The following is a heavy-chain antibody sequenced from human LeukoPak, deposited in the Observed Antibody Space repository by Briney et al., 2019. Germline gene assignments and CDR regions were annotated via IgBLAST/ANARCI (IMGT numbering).Heavy chain of an antibody. J-gene: IGHJ4*02. CDR3: ARDMFFGGNFYPLDY. CDR1: GFTLSSYS. V-gene: IGHV3-21*01. D-gene: IGHD3/OR15-3a*01. Sequence: PGGSLRLSCAASGFTLSSYSMNWVRQAPGKGLEWVSSLIISTTYIYYSDSVRGRFTISRDSAKNSLYLQMNSLRAEDTAVYYCARDMFFGGNFYPLDYWGQGTLVTVSS. CDR2: LIISTTYI.